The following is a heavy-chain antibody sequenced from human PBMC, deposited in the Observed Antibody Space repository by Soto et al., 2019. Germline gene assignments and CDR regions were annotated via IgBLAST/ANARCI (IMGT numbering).Heavy chain of an antibody. V-gene: IGHV3-66*01. CDR2: IYTGGGT. J-gene: IGHJ4*02. Sequence: VQLEESGGGLVQPGRSLRLSCAASGLTVSTNPMSWVRQAPGKGLEWVSVIYTGGGTHYADSVKGRFTISRDNSKNTVNLQMNSLRPEDTAVYYCARDGSGHWGQGTLVTVSS. CDR3: ARDGSGH. CDR1: GLTVSTNP.